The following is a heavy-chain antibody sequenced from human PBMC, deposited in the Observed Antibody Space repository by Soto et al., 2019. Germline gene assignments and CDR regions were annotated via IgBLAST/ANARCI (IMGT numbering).Heavy chain of an antibody. V-gene: IGHV1-69*01. CDR2: IIPIFGTT. Sequence: QVQLVQSGAEVRKSGSSVKVSCKLSGASFDSYTITWVRQAPGQGLEWMGGIIPIFGTTNYAQKFQGRLTITADGFTSAVYMDLSSLTSEDTAVYYCARGPLYDLESGMYWYFDLWGRGTLVTVSS. D-gene: IGHD1-26*01. J-gene: IGHJ2*01. CDR1: GASFDSYT. CDR3: ARGPLYDLESGMYWYFDL.